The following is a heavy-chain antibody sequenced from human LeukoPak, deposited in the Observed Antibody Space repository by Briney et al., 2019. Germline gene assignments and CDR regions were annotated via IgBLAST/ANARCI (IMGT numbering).Heavy chain of an antibody. V-gene: IGHV4-34*01. CDR3: ARGRGAVAGTDFDY. CDR2: INHSGST. CDR1: GGSFSCYY. D-gene: IGHD6-19*01. Sequence: SETLSLTFAVYGGSFSCYYWSWIRPPPGKGLGWIGGINHSGSTNYNPSLKSRVTISVDTSKNQFSLKLSSVTAADTAVYYCARGRGAVAGTDFDYWGQGTLVTVSS. J-gene: IGHJ4*02.